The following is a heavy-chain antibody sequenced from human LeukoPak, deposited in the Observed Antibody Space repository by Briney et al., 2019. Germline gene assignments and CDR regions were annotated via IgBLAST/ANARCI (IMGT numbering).Heavy chain of an antibody. J-gene: IGHJ6*02. D-gene: IGHD2-2*01. V-gene: IGHV3-7*03. CDR3: ARDHPRYCSSTSCYDYYYYGMDV. CDR1: GFTFSSYW. Sequence: GGSLRLSCAASGFTFSSYWMSWVRQAPGKGLEWVANIKQDGSEKYYVDSVKGRFTISRDNAKNSLYLQMNSLRAEDTAVYYCARDHPRYCSSTSCYDYYYYGMDVWGQGTTVTVSS. CDR2: IKQDGSEK.